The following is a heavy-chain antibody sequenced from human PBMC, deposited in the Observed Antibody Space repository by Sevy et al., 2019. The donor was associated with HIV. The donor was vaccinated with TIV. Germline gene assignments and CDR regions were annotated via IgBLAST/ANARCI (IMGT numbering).Heavy chain of an antibody. J-gene: IGHJ6*02. CDR2: IYSGGST. D-gene: IGHD3-22*01. V-gene: IGHV3-66*01. CDR1: TFSVTDNY. CDR3: ARDRYYDASGYYYYYYGLDV. Sequence: GGSLRLSCAASTFSVTDNYMSWVRQAPGKELEWVSTIYSGGSTFYEDSVKGRFTISRDNSKNTLYLQMNSLRAEDTAVYYCARDRYYDASGYYYYYYGLDVWGQGTTVTVSS.